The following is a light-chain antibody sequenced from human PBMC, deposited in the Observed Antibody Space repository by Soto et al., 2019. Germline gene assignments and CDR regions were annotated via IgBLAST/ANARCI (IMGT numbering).Light chain of an antibody. CDR2: EVS. CDR3: GSYTSATTWV. CDR1: SSDIGRYNY. J-gene: IGLJ3*02. Sequence: QSALTQPASVSGSPGQSITISCTGRSSDIGRYNYVSWYQQLPGKAPKLMIYEVSNRPSGVSNRFSGSKSGNTASLSISGLQTEDEADYYCGSYTSATTWVFGGGTQLTVL. V-gene: IGLV2-14*03.